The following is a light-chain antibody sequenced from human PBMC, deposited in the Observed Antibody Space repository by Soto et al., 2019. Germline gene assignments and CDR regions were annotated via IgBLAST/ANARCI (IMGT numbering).Light chain of an antibody. V-gene: IGLV2-8*01. CDR2: EVT. CDR1: SSDVGGYNY. Sequence: QSALTQPPSASGSPGQSVTISCTGTSSDVGGYNYVSWYLQHPGKAPKLMIYEVTKRPSGVPDRFSGSKSGNTASLTVSGLQAEDEADYYCSSYAGYNNVVFGGGTKLTVL. J-gene: IGLJ2*01. CDR3: SSYAGYNNVV.